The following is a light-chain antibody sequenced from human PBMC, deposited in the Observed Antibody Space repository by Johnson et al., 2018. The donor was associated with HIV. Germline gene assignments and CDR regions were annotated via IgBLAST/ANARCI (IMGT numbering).Light chain of an antibody. J-gene: IGLJ1*01. Sequence: QSVLTQPPSVSAAPGQRVTISCSGSSSNIGNNYVSWYQQLPGTAPKLLIYENNKRPSGIPDRFSASKSGTSATLCITGLQTGDEADYFCGTWDSSLSPGVFGTGTEVTVL. CDR2: ENN. V-gene: IGLV1-51*02. CDR3: GTWDSSLSPGV. CDR1: SSNIGNNY.